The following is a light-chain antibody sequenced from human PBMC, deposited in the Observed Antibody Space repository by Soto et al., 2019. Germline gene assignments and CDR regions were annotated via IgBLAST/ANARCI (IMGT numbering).Light chain of an antibody. Sequence: QPVLTQPASLSVSPGQAITITRTGHSRDVGGYNYVSWYQQHPGKAPNLMIYDVSNRPSGVSNRFSGSKSGNTASLTISGLQAEDEADYYCSSYTSSSTLYVFGTGTKVTVL. J-gene: IGLJ1*01. CDR3: SSYTSSSTLYV. V-gene: IGLV2-14*01. CDR1: SRDVGGYNY. CDR2: DVS.